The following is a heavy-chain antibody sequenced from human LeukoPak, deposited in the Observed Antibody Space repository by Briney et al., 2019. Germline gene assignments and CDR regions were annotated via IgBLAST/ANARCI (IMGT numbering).Heavy chain of an antibody. J-gene: IGHJ4*02. V-gene: IGHV3-23*01. CDR2: ISGGGDYI. Sequence: PGGSLRLSCAASGFTFSSYAVTWVRRAPGKGLEWVSAISGGGDYIYYGDSVKGRFTSSRDNSESTLYLQMNNLRAEDTAVYYCAKNRGTGMAFYDHWGQGTQVTVSS. D-gene: IGHD3-10*01. CDR1: GFTFSSYA. CDR3: AKNRGTGMAFYDH.